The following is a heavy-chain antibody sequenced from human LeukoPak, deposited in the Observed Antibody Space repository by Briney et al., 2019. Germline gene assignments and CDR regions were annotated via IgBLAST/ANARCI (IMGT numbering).Heavy chain of an antibody. D-gene: IGHD1-26*01. Sequence: GASVKVSCKASGYSFSAYTVSWVRQAPGQGLEWMALITVYNNKTDYAQKFEGRVTMTTDTSTSTAYMELRSLRYDDTAVYYCARDDALGGSYHDAFDIWGQGTMVTVS. CDR2: ITVYNNKT. J-gene: IGHJ3*02. V-gene: IGHV1-18*01. CDR1: GYSFSAYT. CDR3: ARDDALGGSYHDAFDI.